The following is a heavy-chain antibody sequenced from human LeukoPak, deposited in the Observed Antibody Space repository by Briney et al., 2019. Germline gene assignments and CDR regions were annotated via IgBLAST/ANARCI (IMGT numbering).Heavy chain of an antibody. CDR1: GYTFTGYY. CDR3: AREWDYYGSGSYVLRGPDY. D-gene: IGHD3-10*01. CDR2: INPNSGGT. Sequence: ASVKVSCKASGYTFTGYYMHWVRQAPGQGLEWMGWINPNSGGTNYAQKFQGRATMTRDTSISTAYMELSRLRSDDTAVYYCAREWDYYGSGSYVLRGPDYWGQGTLVTVSS. J-gene: IGHJ4*02. V-gene: IGHV1-2*02.